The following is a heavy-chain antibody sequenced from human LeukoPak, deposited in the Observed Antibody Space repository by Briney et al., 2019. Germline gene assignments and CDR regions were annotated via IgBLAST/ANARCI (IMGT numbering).Heavy chain of an antibody. Sequence: QAGGSLRLSCAAAGFTFSTYWMSWVRQAPGKGLEWVANIKEDGSGKYYVDSVKGRFTISRDNAKNSLFLQMNSLRAEDTAVHYCARDPHMSSSSEEKFSFAYWGHGTLVTVSS. CDR1: GFTFSTYW. J-gene: IGHJ4*01. CDR2: IKEDGSGK. D-gene: IGHD6-13*01. CDR3: ARDPHMSSSSEEKFSFAY. V-gene: IGHV3-7*01.